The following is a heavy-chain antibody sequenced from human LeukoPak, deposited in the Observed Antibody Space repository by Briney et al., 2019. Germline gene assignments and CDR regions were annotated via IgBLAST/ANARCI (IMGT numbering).Heavy chain of an antibody. V-gene: IGHV4-61*01. Sequence: SETLSLTCTVSGASVSSGSYYWSWIRQPPGKGLEWIGYIYYSGSTNYNPSLKSRVTIPVDTSKNQFSLKLSSVTAADTAIYYCARDRSGGYNWFDPWGQGTLVTVSS. J-gene: IGHJ5*02. CDR1: GASVSSGSYY. CDR3: ARDRSGGYNWFDP. CDR2: IYYSGST. D-gene: IGHD2-15*01.